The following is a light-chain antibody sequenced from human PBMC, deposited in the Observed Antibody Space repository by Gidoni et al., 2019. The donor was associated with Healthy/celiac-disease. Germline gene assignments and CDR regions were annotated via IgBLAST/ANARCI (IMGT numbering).Light chain of an antibody. CDR1: QSVSSY. CDR3: QQRSNWPPFT. J-gene: IGKJ3*01. CDR2: DAS. V-gene: IGKV3-11*01. Sequence: EIVLTQSPATLSLSPGERATLSCRASQSVSSYLAWYQQKPGQAPRLLIYDASTRATGIPARFSGSGSWTDFTLTISSLEPEDFAVYYCQQRSNWPPFTFGPGTKVDIK.